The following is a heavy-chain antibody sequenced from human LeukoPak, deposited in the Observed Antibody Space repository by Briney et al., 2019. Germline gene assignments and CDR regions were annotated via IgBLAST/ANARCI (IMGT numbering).Heavy chain of an antibody. CDR3: ARGGGYSSGLVIDY. J-gene: IGHJ4*02. Sequence: PSETLSLTCAVYGGSFSGYYWSWIRQPPGKGLEWIGEINHSGSTNYNPSLKSRVTISVDTSKNQFSLKLSSVTAADTAVYYCARGGGYSSGLVIDYWGQGTLVTVSS. CDR2: INHSGST. D-gene: IGHD6-19*01. V-gene: IGHV4-34*01. CDR1: GGSFSGYY.